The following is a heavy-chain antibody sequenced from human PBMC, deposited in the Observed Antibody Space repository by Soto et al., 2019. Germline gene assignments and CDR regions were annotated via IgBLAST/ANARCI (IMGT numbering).Heavy chain of an antibody. CDR3: AGGVGRDEYYYFDE. J-gene: IGHJ4*02. Sequence: SVQVSCKASGFTFTSSAVQWVRQARGQRLEWIGWIVVGSGNTNYAQKFQERVTITRDMSTSTAYMELSSLRSEDTAVYYCAGGVGRDEYYYFDEWGQGNLVTV. D-gene: IGHD1-26*01. CDR1: GFTFTSSA. V-gene: IGHV1-58*01. CDR2: IVVGSGNT.